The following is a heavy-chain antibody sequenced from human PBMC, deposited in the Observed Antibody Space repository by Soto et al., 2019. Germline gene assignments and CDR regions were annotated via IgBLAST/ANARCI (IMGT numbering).Heavy chain of an antibody. V-gene: IGHV3-21*01. D-gene: IGHD6-19*01. CDR2: ISSSSSYI. Sequence: EVQLVESGGGLVKPGGSLRLSCAASGFTFSSYSMNWVRQAPGKGLEWVSSISSSSSYIYYADSVKGRFTISRDNAKNSLYLQMNSLRAEDTAVYYCARDQVAGTRYFDLWGRGTLVPVSS. CDR3: ARDQVAGTRYFDL. J-gene: IGHJ2*01. CDR1: GFTFSSYS.